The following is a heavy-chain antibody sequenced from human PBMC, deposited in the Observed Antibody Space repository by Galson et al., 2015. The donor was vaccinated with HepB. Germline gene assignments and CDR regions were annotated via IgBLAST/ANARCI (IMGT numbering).Heavy chain of an antibody. Sequence: SVKVSCKASGGTFSSYAISWVRQAPGQGLEWMGGIIPIFGTANYAQKFQGRVTITADKSTSTAYMELSSLRSEDTAVYYCARDQESTSWRGDDAFDIWGQGTMVTVSS. D-gene: IGHD2-2*01. CDR2: IIPIFGTA. V-gene: IGHV1-69*06. CDR1: GGTFSSYA. CDR3: ARDQESTSWRGDDAFDI. J-gene: IGHJ3*02.